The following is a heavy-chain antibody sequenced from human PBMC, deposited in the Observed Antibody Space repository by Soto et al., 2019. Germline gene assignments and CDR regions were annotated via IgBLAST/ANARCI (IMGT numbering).Heavy chain of an antibody. J-gene: IGHJ5*02. CDR2: INAGSGNT. V-gene: IGHV1-3*01. Sequence: QVQLVQSGAEVKKPGASVKVSCKASGYTFTSYAMHWVRQAPGQRLEWMGWINAGSGNTKYSQKFQRRVTITRDTYASTAYMELSSLRSEDTAVYYCARESVLPFDPWGQGTLVTVSS. CDR1: GYTFTSYA. CDR3: ARESVLPFDP. D-gene: IGHD2-15*01.